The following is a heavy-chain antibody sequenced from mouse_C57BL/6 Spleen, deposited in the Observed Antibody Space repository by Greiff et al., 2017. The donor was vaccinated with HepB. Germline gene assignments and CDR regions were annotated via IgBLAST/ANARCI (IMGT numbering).Heavy chain of an antibody. Sequence: EVMLVESGGGLVQPGGSLKLSCAASGFTFSDYYMYWVRQTPEKRLEWVAYISNGGGSTYYPDTVKGRFTISRDNAKNTRYLQMSRLKSEDTAMYYCARQDYDYGGAMDYWGQGTSVTVSS. CDR3: ARQDYDYGGAMDY. V-gene: IGHV5-12*01. CDR2: ISNGGGST. CDR1: GFTFSDYY. J-gene: IGHJ4*01. D-gene: IGHD2-4*01.